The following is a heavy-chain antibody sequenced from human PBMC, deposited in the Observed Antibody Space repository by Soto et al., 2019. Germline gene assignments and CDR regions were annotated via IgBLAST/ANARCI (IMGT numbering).Heavy chain of an antibody. J-gene: IGHJ3*02. V-gene: IGHV3-9*01. D-gene: IGHD6-19*01. CDR1: GFTFDDYA. CDR2: ISWNSGSI. CDR3: AKDSQEWLVGSDAFDI. Sequence: EVQLVESGGGLVQPGRSLRLSCAASGFTFDDYAMHWVRQAPGKGLEWVSGISWNSGSIGYADSVKGRFTISRDNAKNSLYLQMNSLRAEDTALYYCAKDSQEWLVGSDAFDIWGQGTMVTFSS.